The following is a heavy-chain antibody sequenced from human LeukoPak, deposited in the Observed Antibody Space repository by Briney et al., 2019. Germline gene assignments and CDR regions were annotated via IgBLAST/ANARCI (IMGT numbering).Heavy chain of an antibody. J-gene: IGHJ4*02. CDR3: AKPKPGYSSDEGFDY. D-gene: IGHD6-25*01. CDR1: GGSISSYY. Sequence: SETLSLTCTVSGGSISSYYWSWIRQPPGKRLEWIGYIYSSGTTNYNPSLKSRVTISLDTSKNQFSLKLSSVTAADTAVYYCAKPKPGYSSDEGFDYWGQGTLVTVSS. CDR2: IYSSGTT. V-gene: IGHV4-59*08.